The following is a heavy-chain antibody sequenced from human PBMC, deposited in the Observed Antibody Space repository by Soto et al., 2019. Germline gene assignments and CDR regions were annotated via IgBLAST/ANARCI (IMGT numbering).Heavy chain of an antibody. D-gene: IGHD3-22*01. CDR2: IWYDGSNK. CDR1: GFTFSSYG. Sequence: QVQLVESGGGVVQPGRSLRLSCAASGFTFSSYGMHWVRQAPGKGLEWVAVIWYDGSNKYYADSVKGRFTISRDNSKSTLYLQMNSLRAEDTAVYYCARAEYYYDSSGYYPNDAFDIWGQGTMVTVSS. CDR3: ARAEYYYDSSGYYPNDAFDI. V-gene: IGHV3-33*01. J-gene: IGHJ3*02.